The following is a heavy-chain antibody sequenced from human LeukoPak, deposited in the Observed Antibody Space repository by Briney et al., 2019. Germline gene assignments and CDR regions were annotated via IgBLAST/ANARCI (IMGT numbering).Heavy chain of an antibody. Sequence: GGSLRLSCAASGFTFSSYAMTWVRQAPGKGLEWVSAISGSGGSTYYADSVKGRFTISRDNAKNSLYLQMNSLRAEDTAVYYCAELGITMIGGVWGKGTTVTISS. J-gene: IGHJ6*04. CDR1: GFTFSSYA. CDR2: ISGSGGST. V-gene: IGHV3-23*01. D-gene: IGHD3-10*02. CDR3: AELGITMIGGV.